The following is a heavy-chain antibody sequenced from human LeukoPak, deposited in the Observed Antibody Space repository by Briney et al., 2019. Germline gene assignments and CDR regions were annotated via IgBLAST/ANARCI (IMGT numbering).Heavy chain of an antibody. Sequence: GGSLRLSCAASGFTFSSYSMNWVRQAPGKGLEWVSYISSSSRYTDYADSVKGRFTLSRDNAKNSLYLQMNSLRAEDTAVYYCVRGAYCNGGSCYGGYWGQGTLVTVSS. CDR1: GFTFSSYS. D-gene: IGHD2-15*01. V-gene: IGHV3-21*05. CDR3: VRGAYCNGGSCYGGY. J-gene: IGHJ4*02. CDR2: ISSSSRYT.